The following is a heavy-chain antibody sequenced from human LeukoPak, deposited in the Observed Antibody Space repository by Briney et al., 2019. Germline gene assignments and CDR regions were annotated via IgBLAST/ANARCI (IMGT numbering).Heavy chain of an antibody. CDR1: GYTFTSYD. J-gene: IGHJ6*02. Sequence: RASVKVSCKASGYTFTSYDINWVRQATGQGLEWMGWMNPNSGNTGYAQKFQGRVTMTRNTSISTAYMELSSLRSEDTAVYYCASISRLITMVRGSVEAPYGMDVWGQGTTVTVSS. D-gene: IGHD3-10*01. CDR3: ASISRLITMVRGSVEAPYGMDV. V-gene: IGHV1-8*01. CDR2: MNPNSGNT.